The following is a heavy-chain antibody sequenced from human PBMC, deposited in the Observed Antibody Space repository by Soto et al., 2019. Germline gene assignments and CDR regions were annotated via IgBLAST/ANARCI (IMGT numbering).Heavy chain of an antibody. Sequence: SETLSLTCTVSGGSISSSSYYWGWIRQPPGKGLEWIGSIYYSGSTYYNPSLKSRVTISIDTSKNQFSLKLSSVTAADTAVYYCASLYSSSWNTYYYYGMDVWGQGTTVTVSS. J-gene: IGHJ6*02. V-gene: IGHV4-39*01. CDR3: ASLYSSSWNTYYYYGMDV. D-gene: IGHD6-13*01. CDR1: GGSISSSSYY. CDR2: IYYSGST.